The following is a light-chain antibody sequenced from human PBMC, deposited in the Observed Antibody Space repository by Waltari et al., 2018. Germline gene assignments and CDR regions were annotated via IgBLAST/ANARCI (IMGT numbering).Light chain of an antibody. J-gene: IGLJ2*01. CDR2: DVN. CDR1: SSTVGGYNY. Sequence: QSALTQPASVSGSPGQSITISCTGTSSTVGGYNYVCWYQHHPGKAPKIMIYDVNDRPSGVSNRFSGSKSGNTASLTISGLQAEDEADYYCSSYRRSDIVVFGGGTKLTVL. CDR3: SSYRRSDIVV. V-gene: IGLV2-14*03.